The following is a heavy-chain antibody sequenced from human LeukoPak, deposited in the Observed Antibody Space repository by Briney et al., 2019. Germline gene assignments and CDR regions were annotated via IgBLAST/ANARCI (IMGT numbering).Heavy chain of an antibody. J-gene: IGHJ4*02. D-gene: IGHD4-23*01. Sequence: ASVKVSCKTSGYTFTNFRIHWVRQAPGQGFEWMGWISPSNGYTEYEQKLQRRLTMTTDTSTTTAHMELRSLTFDDTATYYCARDSYYGGHFAFFEHWGQGTLVTVSS. CDR2: ISPSNGYT. V-gene: IGHV1-18*01. CDR3: ARDSYYGGHFAFFEH. CDR1: GYTFTNFR.